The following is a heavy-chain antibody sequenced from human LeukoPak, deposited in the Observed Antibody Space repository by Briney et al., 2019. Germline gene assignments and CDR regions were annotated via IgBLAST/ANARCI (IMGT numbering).Heavy chain of an antibody. CDR1: GNSFGDYY. D-gene: IGHD3-22*01. V-gene: IGHV4-38-2*02. CDR3: ARGRTSYDSSGYYYETWAYYFDY. J-gene: IGHJ4*02. Sequence: PSETLSLTCTVSGNSFGDYYWSWIRQPPGKGLEWIGSIYYSGSTYYNPSLKSRVTISVDTSKNQFSLKLSSVTAADTAVYYCARGRTSYDSSGYYYETWAYYFDYWGQGTLVTVSS. CDR2: IYYSGST.